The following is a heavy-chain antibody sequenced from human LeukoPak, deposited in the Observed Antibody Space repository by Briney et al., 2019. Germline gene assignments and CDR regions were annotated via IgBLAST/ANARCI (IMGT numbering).Heavy chain of an antibody. J-gene: IGHJ6*03. D-gene: IGHD6-6*01. CDR1: GGSLSGFY. Sequence: SETLSLTCAVSGGSLSGFYWSWIRQPPGKGLEWIGEINHSGSTYDNPPLKSRVTISVDTSKNEFSLKVNSVTAADTAVYYCARTGIAALDYYYMDVWGKGTTVTVSS. CDR2: INHSGST. CDR3: ARTGIAALDYYYMDV. V-gene: IGHV4-34*01.